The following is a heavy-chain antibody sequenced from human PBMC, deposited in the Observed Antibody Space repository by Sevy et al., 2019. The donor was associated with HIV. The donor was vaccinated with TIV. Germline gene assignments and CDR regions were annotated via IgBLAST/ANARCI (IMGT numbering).Heavy chain of an antibody. CDR1: GFTFSSFA. CDR3: ARPTPRIAPSSAAFFDY. V-gene: IGHV3-23*01. J-gene: IGHJ4*02. CDR2: INGRGGSA. Sequence: GGSLRLSCAASGFTFSSFAMSWVRHIPGKGLEWVSTINGRGGSAYYADSMKGRFTLSRANSNNTVFLQMNRLRDEDTAVYYCARPTPRIAPSSAAFFDYWGQGTLVTVSS. D-gene: IGHD1-26*01.